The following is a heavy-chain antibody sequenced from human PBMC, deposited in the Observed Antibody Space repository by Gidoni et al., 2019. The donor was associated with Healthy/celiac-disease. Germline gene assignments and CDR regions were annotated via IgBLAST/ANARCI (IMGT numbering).Heavy chain of an antibody. CDR1: GGSISSGSYY. D-gene: IGHD5-12*01. V-gene: IGHV4-61*02. Sequence: QVQLQESGPGLVKPSQTLSLTCTVSGGSISSGSYYWSWIRQPAGKGLEWIGRIYTSGSTNYNPSLKSRVTISVDTSKNQFSLKLSSVTAADTAVYYCASTDGYNPFDYWGQGTLVTVSS. J-gene: IGHJ4*02. CDR3: ASTDGYNPFDY. CDR2: IYTSGST.